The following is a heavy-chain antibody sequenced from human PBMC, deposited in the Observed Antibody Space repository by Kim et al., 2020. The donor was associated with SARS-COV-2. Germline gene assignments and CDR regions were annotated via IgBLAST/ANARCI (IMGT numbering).Heavy chain of an antibody. V-gene: IGHV1-2*05. CDR3: ARSPSQWLVGFDY. J-gene: IGHJ4*02. CDR1: GYTFTGYY. CDR2: INPNSGGT. Sequence: ASVKVSCKASGYTFTGYYMHWVRQAPGQGLEWMGRINPNSGGTNYAQKFQGRVTMTRDTSISTAYMELSRLRSDDTVVYYCARSPSQWLVGFDYWGQGTLVTVSS. D-gene: IGHD6-19*01.